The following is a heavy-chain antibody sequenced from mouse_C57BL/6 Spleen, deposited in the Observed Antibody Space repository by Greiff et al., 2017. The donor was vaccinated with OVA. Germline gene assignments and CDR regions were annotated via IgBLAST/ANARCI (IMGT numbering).Heavy chain of an antibody. V-gene: IGHV1-15*01. D-gene: IGHD1-1*01. CDR3: TRCSMTTGVFDY. J-gene: IGHJ2*01. CDR2: IGPETGGT. Sequence: VKLQESGAELVRPGASVTLSCKASGYTFTDYEMHWVKQTPVHGLEWIGAIGPETGGTAYNQKFKGKAILAADKSSSTAYIEFRSLTSEDSAVYYCTRCSMTTGVFDYWGQGTTLTVSS. CDR1: GYTFTDYE.